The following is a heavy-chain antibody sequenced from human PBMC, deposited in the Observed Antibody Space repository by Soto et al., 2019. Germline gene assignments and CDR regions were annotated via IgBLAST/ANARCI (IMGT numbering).Heavy chain of an antibody. CDR1: GFTFSSYW. CDR3: ARDDRYCSSTSCHSDY. J-gene: IGHJ4*02. CDR2: IKQDGSEK. Sequence: PGGSLRLSCAASGFTFSSYWMSWVRQAPGKGLEWVANIKQDGSEKYYVDSVKGRFTISRDNAKNSLYLQMNSLRAEDTAVYYCARDDRYCSSTSCHSDYSGQGTLVTSPQ. D-gene: IGHD2-2*01. V-gene: IGHV3-7*01.